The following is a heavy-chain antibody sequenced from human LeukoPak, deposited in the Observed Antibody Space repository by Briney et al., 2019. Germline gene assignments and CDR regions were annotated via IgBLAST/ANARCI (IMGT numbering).Heavy chain of an antibody. CDR3: ARESIDPYYYDSSGSVDY. CDR2: ISSSGSTI. J-gene: IGHJ4*02. V-gene: IGHV3-11*01. Sequence: GGSLRLFCAASGFTFSDYYMSWIRQAPGKGLEWVSYISSSGSTIYYADSVKGRFTISRDNAKNSLYLQMNSLRAEDTAVYYCARESIDPYYYDSSGSVDYWGQGTLVTVSS. D-gene: IGHD3-22*01. CDR1: GFTFSDYY.